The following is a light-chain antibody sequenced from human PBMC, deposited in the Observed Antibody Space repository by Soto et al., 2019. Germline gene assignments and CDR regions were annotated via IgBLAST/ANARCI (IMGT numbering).Light chain of an antibody. J-gene: IGKJ2*01. CDR2: GAS. CDR1: KSVSSN. V-gene: IGKV3-15*01. Sequence: EIVMTQSPATLSVSPGERATLSCRSSKSVSSNLAWDQQKPGQAPRLLIFGASSRATGVPARFSGGGSGTEFTLTISSLQAEDSAVYYCQQYNAWPHTFGLGTNLEIK. CDR3: QQYNAWPHT.